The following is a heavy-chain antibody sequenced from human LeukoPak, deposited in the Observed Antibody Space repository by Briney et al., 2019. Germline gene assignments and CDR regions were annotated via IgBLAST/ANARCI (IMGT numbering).Heavy chain of an antibody. V-gene: IGHV4-39*07. CDR2: INHSGST. D-gene: IGHD3-10*01. Sequence: KPSETLSLTCTVSGGSISSSSYYWSWIRQPPGKGLEWIGEINHSGSTNYNPSLKSRVTISVDTSKNQFSLKLSSVTAADTAVYYRARRRYYYGSGSSWFDPWGQGTLVTVSS. CDR3: ARRRYYYGSGSSWFDP. CDR1: GGSISSSSYY. J-gene: IGHJ5*02.